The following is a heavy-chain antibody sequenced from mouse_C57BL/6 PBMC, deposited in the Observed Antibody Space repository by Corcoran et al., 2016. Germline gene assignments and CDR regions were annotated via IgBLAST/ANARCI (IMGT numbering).Heavy chain of an antibody. CDR3: ARRDYFDY. CDR1: GISLSASGMW. Sequence: VSLKEPGPGILQSSQTLSLTCSFSGISLSASGMWVSWIRQPSGKGLEWLAHIYWDDDKRYNPSLKSRLTISKDTSRNQVFLKITSVDTADTATYYCARRDYFDYWGQGTTLTVSS. CDR2: IYWDDDK. J-gene: IGHJ2*01. V-gene: IGHV8-12*01.